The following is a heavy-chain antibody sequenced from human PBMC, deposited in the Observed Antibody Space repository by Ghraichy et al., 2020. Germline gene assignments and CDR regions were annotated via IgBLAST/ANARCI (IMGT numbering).Heavy chain of an antibody. V-gene: IGHV4-4*09. CDR1: GGSISSYY. CDR2: IYTSGST. D-gene: IGHD4-23*01. CDR3: ARHKRRSYGGNPEGLDYYYYYGMDV. J-gene: IGHJ6*02. Sequence: SETLSLTCTVSGGSISSYYWSWIRQPPGKGLEWIGYIYTSGSTNYNPSLKSRVTISVDTSKNQFSLKLSSVTAADTAVYYCARHKRRSYGGNPEGLDYYYYYGMDVWGQGTTVTVSS.